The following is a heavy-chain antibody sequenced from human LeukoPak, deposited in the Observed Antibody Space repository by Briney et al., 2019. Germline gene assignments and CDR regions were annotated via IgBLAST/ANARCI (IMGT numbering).Heavy chain of an antibody. J-gene: IGHJ4*02. CDR1: GHTFTNYD. CDR3: ARGSRIYSLGATGFDF. V-gene: IGHV1-8*01. Sequence: ASVKVSCKASGHTFTNYDINWVRQATGQGLEWMGWMNPNRGNTGYAKKFQGRVTMTRNTSITTAYMELSSLRSEDTAVYYCARGSRIYSLGATGFDFWGQGTLVTVSS. CDR2: MNPNRGNT. D-gene: IGHD1-26*01.